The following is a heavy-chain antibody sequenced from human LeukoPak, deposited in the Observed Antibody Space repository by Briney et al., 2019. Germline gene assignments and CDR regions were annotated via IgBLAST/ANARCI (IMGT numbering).Heavy chain of an antibody. CDR3: ARESLGDGYNLDY. V-gene: IGHV3-74*01. Sequence: PGGSLRLSCAASGFTFSSCWMHWVRQAPGKGLVWVSRINSDGSSTSYADSVKGRFTISGDNAKNTLYLQMNSLRAEDTAVYYCARESLGDGYNLDYWGQGTLVTVSS. D-gene: IGHD5-24*01. J-gene: IGHJ4*02. CDR1: GFTFSSCW. CDR2: INSDGSST.